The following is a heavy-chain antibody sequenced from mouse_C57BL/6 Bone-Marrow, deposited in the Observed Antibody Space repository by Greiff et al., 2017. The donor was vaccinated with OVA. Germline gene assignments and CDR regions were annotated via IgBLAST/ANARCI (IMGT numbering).Heavy chain of an antibody. V-gene: IGHV1-62-2*01. D-gene: IGHD1-1*01. CDR1: GYTFTEYT. J-gene: IGHJ1*03. Sequence: QVQLKESGAELVKPGASVKLSCKASGYTFTEYTIHWVKQRSGQGLEWIGWFYPGSGSIKYNEKFKDKATLTADKSSSTVYMELSRLTSEDSAVYFCARHAPVVANPDWYFDVWGTGTTVTVSS. CDR2: FYPGSGSI. CDR3: ARHAPVVANPDWYFDV.